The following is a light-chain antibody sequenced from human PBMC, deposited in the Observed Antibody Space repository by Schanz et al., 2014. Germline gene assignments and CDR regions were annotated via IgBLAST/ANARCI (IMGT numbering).Light chain of an antibody. V-gene: IGLV1-40*01. CDR1: SSNIGAGHD. Sequence: QSVLTQPPSVSGAPGQRVTISCTGSSSNIGAGHDVHWYQQLPGTAPKLLIYGNSNRPSGVPDRFSGSKSGTSASLAITGLQSEDEGDYYCATWDDSLNGHVVFGGGTKLTVL. CDR3: ATWDDSLNGHVV. J-gene: IGLJ2*01. CDR2: GNS.